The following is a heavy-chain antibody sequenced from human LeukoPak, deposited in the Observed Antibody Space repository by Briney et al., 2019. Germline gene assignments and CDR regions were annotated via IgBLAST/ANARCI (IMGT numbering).Heavy chain of an antibody. CDR2: FYYTGST. CDR3: ARELRMVRGVTWFDY. J-gene: IGHJ4*02. Sequence: SETLSLTCTVSGGSISSGDYYWSWIRQPPGKGLEWIGSFYYTGSTYYNPSLKSRVTISVDTSKNQFSLRLSSVTAADTAVYYCARELRMVRGVTWFDYWGQGTLVTVSS. D-gene: IGHD3-10*01. CDR1: GGSISSGDYY. V-gene: IGHV4-39*07.